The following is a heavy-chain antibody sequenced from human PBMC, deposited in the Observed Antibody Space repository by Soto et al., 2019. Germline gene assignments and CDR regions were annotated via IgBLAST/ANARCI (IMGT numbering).Heavy chain of an antibody. Sequence: PGGSLRLSCAASGFTFSSYSMTWVRRAPGKGLEWVSGIRPRGGTYYADSVKGRFTISRDNSKNTLYLQMNSLRAEDTAVYYCAKDSAQYSSSLFYYDYWGQGTLVTVS. J-gene: IGHJ4*02. V-gene: IGHV3-23*01. CDR2: IRPRGGT. D-gene: IGHD6-13*01. CDR1: GFTFSSYS. CDR3: AKDSAQYSSSLFYYDY.